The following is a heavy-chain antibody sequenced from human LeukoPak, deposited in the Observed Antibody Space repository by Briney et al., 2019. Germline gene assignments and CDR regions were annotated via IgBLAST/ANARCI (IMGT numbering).Heavy chain of an antibody. Sequence: SETLSLTCTVSGYSISSGYYWGWIRQPPGKGLEWIASIYHSGGTNYNPSLKSRVTMSVDTSKNQFSLKLSSVTAADTAVYYCARQTGDYVLGCFDPWGQGTLVTVSS. CDR1: GYSISSGYY. J-gene: IGHJ5*02. V-gene: IGHV4-38-2*02. D-gene: IGHD4-17*01. CDR3: ARQTGDYVLGCFDP. CDR2: IYHSGGT.